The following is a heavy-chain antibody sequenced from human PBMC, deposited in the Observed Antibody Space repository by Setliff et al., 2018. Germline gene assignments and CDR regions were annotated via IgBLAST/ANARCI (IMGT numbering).Heavy chain of an antibody. J-gene: IGHJ4*02. Sequence: GGSLRLSCAASGFTFSRFGMYWVRQAPGKGLEWVAFVRCDGYNKYYADFVKGRFTISRDNAKNSLSLQMNNLRTEDTAVYYCFGAGTCSYWGQGTLVTVSS. V-gene: IGHV3-30*02. CDR2: VRCDGYNK. CDR1: GFTFSRFG. D-gene: IGHD3-10*01. CDR3: FGAGTCSY.